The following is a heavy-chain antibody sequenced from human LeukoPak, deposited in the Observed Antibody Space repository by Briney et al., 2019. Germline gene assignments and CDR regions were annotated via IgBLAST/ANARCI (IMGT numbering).Heavy chain of an antibody. D-gene: IGHD1-26*01. Sequence: PGGSLRLSCAASGFTFDNYAMTWVPQAPGKGLEGVPAIRLRDGYTYYADSVQGRFIISRDTSKSTVSLQMNSLTGDDTALYYCARVAGSYSIRPFDFWGQGTVVIVSS. CDR1: GFTFDNYA. CDR3: ARVAGSYSIRPFDF. CDR2: IRLRDGYT. J-gene: IGHJ4*02. V-gene: IGHV3-23*01.